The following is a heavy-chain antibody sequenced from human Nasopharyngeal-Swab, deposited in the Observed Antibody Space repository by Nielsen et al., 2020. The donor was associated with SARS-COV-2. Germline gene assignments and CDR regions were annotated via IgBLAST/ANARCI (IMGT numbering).Heavy chain of an antibody. V-gene: IGHV3-21*01. CDR1: GFPFIIYS. CDR2: ISSRSSYI. J-gene: IGHJ4*02. CDR3: ARDWRYSSSWYTATFDY. D-gene: IGHD6-13*01. Sequence: GESLKLSCAASGFPFIIYSMNWVRQAPGKGLDWVSSISSRSSYIYYADSVKGRFTISRDNAKNSLYLQMNSLRAEDTAVYYCARDWRYSSSWYTATFDYWGQGTLVTVSS.